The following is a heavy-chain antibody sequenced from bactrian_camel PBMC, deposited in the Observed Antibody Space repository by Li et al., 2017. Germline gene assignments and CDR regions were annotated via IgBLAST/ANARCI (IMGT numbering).Heavy chain of an antibody. D-gene: IGHD3*01. V-gene: IGHV3S26*01. Sequence: HVQLVESGGGSVQAGGSLKLSCVASKSYYDTYCLAWFRQAPGNMREGIARIEGDGSGTTTYADSVRGRFTISEDYAKSTVSLQMNNLKSEDTALYICAADCDPRLWKASQYKYWGQGTQVTVS. CDR1: KSYYDTYC. CDR3: AADCDPRLWKASQYKY. CDR2: IEGDGSGTT. J-gene: IGHJ4*01.